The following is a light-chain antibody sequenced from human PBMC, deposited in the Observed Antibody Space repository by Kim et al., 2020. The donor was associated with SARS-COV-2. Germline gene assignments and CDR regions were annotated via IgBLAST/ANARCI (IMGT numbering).Light chain of an antibody. Sequence: SPGERATCSCRASQSVRSTSLGWYQQKPGQAPRLLIYGASSRATGIPDRFSGSGSGTDFTLTISRLEPEDFAVYYCQQYGSSPRTFGQGTKVDIK. CDR2: GAS. V-gene: IGKV3-20*01. CDR3: QQYGSSPRT. J-gene: IGKJ1*01. CDR1: QSVRSTS.